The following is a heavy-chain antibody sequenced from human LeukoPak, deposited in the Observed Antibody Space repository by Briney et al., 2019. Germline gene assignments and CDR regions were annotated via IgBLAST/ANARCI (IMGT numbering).Heavy chain of an antibody. CDR2: ISAYNGNT. V-gene: IGHV1-18*01. Sequence: GASVKVSCKASGYTFTSYGISWVRQATGQGLEWMGWISAYNGNTNYAQKLQGRVTMTTDTSTSTAYMELRSPRSDDTAVYYCARDFWSRTTNDFWGQGTLVTVSS. J-gene: IGHJ4*02. D-gene: IGHD3-3*01. CDR3: ARDFWSRTTNDF. CDR1: GYTFTSYG.